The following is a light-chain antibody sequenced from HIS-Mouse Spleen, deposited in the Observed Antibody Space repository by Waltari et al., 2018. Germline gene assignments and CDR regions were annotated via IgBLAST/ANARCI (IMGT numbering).Light chain of an antibody. CDR2: DDS. V-gene: IGLV3-21*03. Sequence: SYVLPQPPSVSVAPGKTARITCGGNNIGSKSVHWYQQKPGQAPVLVVYDDSDRPSGIAERFSGSNSGNTATLTISRVEAGDEADYYCQVWDSSSDHVVFGGGTKLTVL. CDR3: QVWDSSSDHVV. J-gene: IGLJ2*01. CDR1: NIGSKS.